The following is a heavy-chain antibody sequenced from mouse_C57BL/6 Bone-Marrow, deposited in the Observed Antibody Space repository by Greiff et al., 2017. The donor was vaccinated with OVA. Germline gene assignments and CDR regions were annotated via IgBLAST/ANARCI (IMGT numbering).Heavy chain of an antibody. CDR2: IRLKSDNYAT. CDR3: TDGSYFDY. J-gene: IGHJ2*01. V-gene: IGHV6-3*01. Sequence: EVQRVESGGGLVQPGGSMKLSCVASGFTFSNYWMNWVRQSPEKGLEWVAQIRLKSDNYATHYAESVKGRFTISRDDSKSSVYLQMNNLRAEDTGIYYCTDGSYFDYWGQGATLTVSS. CDR1: GFTFSNYW.